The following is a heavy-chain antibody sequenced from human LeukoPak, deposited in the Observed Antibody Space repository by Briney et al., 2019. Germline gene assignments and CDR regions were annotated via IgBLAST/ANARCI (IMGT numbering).Heavy chain of an antibody. J-gene: IGHJ4*02. D-gene: IGHD1-14*01. CDR1: GFTFSNFW. V-gene: IGHV3-7*01. CDR3: GSSSAGI. Sequence: GESLRLSCTASGFTFSNFWMGWVRQAPGKGLEWVANIKQDETEKFYLGSVKGRFTISRDNAKNSLYLQMNSLRAEDTAEYYCGSSSAGIWGQGILVTVSS. CDR2: IKQDETEK.